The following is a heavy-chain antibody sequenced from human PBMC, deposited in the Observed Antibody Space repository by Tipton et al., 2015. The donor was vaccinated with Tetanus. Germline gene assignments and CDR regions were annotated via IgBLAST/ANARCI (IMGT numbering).Heavy chain of an antibody. D-gene: IGHD6-13*01. J-gene: IGHJ4*02. V-gene: IGHV4-59*01. CDR2: ISHSGSP. Sequence: TLSLTCNVSGGSITKDYWSWIRQSPGKTLEWIGYISHSGSPNYNPSLKSRATVSVDTSKNQFSLDLTSVTAADTGVYYCARGWGSSWYYFDYWGQGILVTVSS. CDR3: ARGWGSSWYYFDY. CDR1: GGSITKDY.